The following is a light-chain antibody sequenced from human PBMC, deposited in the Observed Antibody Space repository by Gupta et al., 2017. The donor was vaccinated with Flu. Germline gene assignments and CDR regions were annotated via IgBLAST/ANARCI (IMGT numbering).Light chain of an antibody. Sequence: QSALTQPPSWSRPPGQSVTISCTGTSSDVSGYNYVSWYQQHPGKAPKLRISEDSKRPSGVPDRFSGSKSGNTAAMTICGVQAEDEADYYCSQSAGSNEVVFGGGTKLTVL. V-gene: IGLV2-8*02. CDR2: EDS. CDR3: SQSAGSNEVV. CDR1: SSDVSGYNY. J-gene: IGLJ2*01.